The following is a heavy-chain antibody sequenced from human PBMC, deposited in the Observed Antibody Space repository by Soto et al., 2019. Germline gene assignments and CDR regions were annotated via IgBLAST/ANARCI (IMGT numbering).Heavy chain of an antibody. D-gene: IGHD3-3*01. J-gene: IGHJ6*02. CDR2: ISAYNGNT. Sequence: ASGKVSCKASGYTFTSYGISWVRQAPGQWLERMRSISAYNGNTNYAQKLHGRVTMTTDTSTSTAYMELRSLRFDDTAVYYCVRDDFWSGYSVRGYYYYGMDVWGQGTTVTVSS. CDR3: VRDDFWSGYSVRGYYYYGMDV. CDR1: GYTFTSYG. V-gene: IGHV1-18*01.